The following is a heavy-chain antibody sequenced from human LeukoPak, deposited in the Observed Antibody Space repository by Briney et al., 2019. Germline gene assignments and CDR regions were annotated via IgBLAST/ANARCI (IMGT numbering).Heavy chain of an antibody. CDR1: GFTFSDYY. D-gene: IGHD3-22*01. CDR3: ARQPDYYESSAYYLMQFDY. V-gene: IGHV3-11*04. Sequence: GGSLRLSCAASGFTFSDYYMSWIRQAPGKGREWVSYISSSGRTIYYADSVKGRFTISRDNAKNSLYLQMDSLRAEDTAIYYCARQPDYYESSAYYLMQFDYWGQGTLVTVSS. J-gene: IGHJ4*02. CDR2: ISSSGRTI.